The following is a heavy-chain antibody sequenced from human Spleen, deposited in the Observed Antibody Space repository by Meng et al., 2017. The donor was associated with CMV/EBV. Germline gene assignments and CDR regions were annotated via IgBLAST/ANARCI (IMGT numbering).Heavy chain of an antibody. CDR1: GYSISSGYY. V-gene: IGHV4-38-2*02. J-gene: IGHJ6*02. CDR2: IYHSGIT. CDR3: ARVGYCSSTGCSSDDYYYYGMDV. D-gene: IGHD2-2*01. Sequence: SETLSLTCTVSGYSISSGYYWGWIRQPPGKGLEWIGSIYHSGITFYNPSLKSRVTISVDTSKRQFSLKLNSVTAADTAVYYCARVGYCSSTGCSSDDYYYYGMDVWGQGTTVTVSS.